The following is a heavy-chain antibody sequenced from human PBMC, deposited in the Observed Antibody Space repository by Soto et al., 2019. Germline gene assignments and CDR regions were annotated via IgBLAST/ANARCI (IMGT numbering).Heavy chain of an antibody. CDR1: GYTFTSYA. CDR3: ARDFNLGGVGV. Sequence: QVQLVQSGAEVKKPGASVKVSCKASGYTFTSYAMHWVRQAPGQRLEWMGWINAGNGNTKYSQKFQGRVTITRDTAASTAYMERSSLRSEDTAVYYCARDFNLGGVGVWGQGTTVTVSS. V-gene: IGHV1-3*01. CDR2: INAGNGNT. J-gene: IGHJ6*02.